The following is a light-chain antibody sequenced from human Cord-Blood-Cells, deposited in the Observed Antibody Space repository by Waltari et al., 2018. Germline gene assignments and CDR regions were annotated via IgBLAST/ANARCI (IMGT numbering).Light chain of an antibody. Sequence: QSALTPPASVSGSPGQSITISCPGTSSDVGSYNLVSWYQQHPGKAPKLMIYEVSKRPSGVSNRFSGSKSGNTASLTISGLQAEDEADYYCCSYAGSSTVVFGGGTKLTVL. CDR2: EVS. CDR3: CSYAGSSTVV. CDR1: SSDVGSYNL. J-gene: IGLJ2*01. V-gene: IGLV2-23*02.